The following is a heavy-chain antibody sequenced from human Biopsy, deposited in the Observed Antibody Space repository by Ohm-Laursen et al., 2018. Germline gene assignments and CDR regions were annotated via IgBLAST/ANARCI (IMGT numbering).Heavy chain of an antibody. CDR2: IYHIGST. CDR1: GYSISTAYY. J-gene: IGHJ4*02. CDR3: ARVRRAAPFDS. V-gene: IGHV4-38-2*02. Sequence: PSQTLSLTWSVSGYSISTAYYWAWIRQPPGKGLEWIASIYHIGSTNYNPSLKSRVSISVDTSKNQFSLRLTSVTAADTAVYYCARVRRAAPFDSWGQGTLVTVSS. D-gene: IGHD6-13*01.